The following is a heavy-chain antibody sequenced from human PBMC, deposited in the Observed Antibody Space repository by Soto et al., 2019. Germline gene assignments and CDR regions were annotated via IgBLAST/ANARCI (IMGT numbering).Heavy chain of an antibody. J-gene: IGHJ4*02. V-gene: IGHV3-23*01. CDR1: GFTFSSYG. D-gene: IGHD2-2*01. CDR3: AKDTSPAGYQPPFTD. Sequence: EVQLFESGGGLVQPGGSLRLSCAASGFTFSSYGMSWVRQAPGKGLEWVSAISGYGGSTFYPDSVKGRFTISRDNSKNTLFLEMIRLRAEDTAVYYCAKDTSPAGYQPPFTDWGQGTLVTVSS. CDR2: ISGYGGST.